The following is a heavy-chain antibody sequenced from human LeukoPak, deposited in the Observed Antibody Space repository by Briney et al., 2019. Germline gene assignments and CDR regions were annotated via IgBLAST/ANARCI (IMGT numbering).Heavy chain of an antibody. CDR2: IYYTGGT. CDR1: SGSISSSY. Sequence: SETLSLTCTVSSGSISSSYWSWIRQPPGKGLEWIGYIYYTGGTNYNPSLKSRITISIDTSKTHFSLKLSSVTAADTAVYYCARGRTAADSGDIWGQGTMVTVSS. J-gene: IGHJ3*02. D-gene: IGHD6-13*01. V-gene: IGHV4-59*01. CDR3: ARGRTAADSGDI.